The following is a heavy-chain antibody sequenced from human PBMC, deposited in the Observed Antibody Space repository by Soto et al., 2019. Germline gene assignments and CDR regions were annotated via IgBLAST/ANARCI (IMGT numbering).Heavy chain of an antibody. Sequence: QVQLVESGGGVVQPGRSLRLSCAASGFTFSSYAMHWVRQTPGKGLEWVAVISYDGSNKYYADSVKGRFTISRDNSKNTLYLQMNSLRPEDTAMYYCARDPSFSNASCYPRVCYYYGMDVWGQGTTVTVSS. CDR3: ARDPSFSNASCYPRVCYYYGMDV. CDR1: GFTFSSYA. J-gene: IGHJ6*02. V-gene: IGHV3-30-3*01. CDR2: ISYDGSNK. D-gene: IGHD2-2*01.